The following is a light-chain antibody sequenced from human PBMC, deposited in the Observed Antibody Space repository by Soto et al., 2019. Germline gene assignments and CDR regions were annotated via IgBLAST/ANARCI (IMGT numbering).Light chain of an antibody. Sequence: QLVLTQPPSASGTPGQRVSISCFGSSSNIGSNYVYWYQQLSGTAPKLLIQRNNQRPSGVPDRFSGSKSGTSASLAISGLRSDDEADYYCAAWDDSLSAWVFGGGTKVTVL. J-gene: IGLJ3*02. CDR3: AAWDDSLSAWV. CDR2: RNN. V-gene: IGLV1-47*01. CDR1: SSNIGSNY.